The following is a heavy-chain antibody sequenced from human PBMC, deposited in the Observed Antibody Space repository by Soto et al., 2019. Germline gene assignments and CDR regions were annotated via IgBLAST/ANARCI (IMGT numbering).Heavy chain of an antibody. Sequence: GGSLRLSCAASGFIFSSYEMNWVRQAPGKGLEWLSYISSSGSTIYYADSVKGRFTISRDNAKNSLYLQMNSLRAEDTAVYYCARDLFDRSSWYGYLQHWGQGTLVTVSS. CDR3: ARDLFDRSSWYGYLQH. D-gene: IGHD6-13*01. CDR1: GFIFSSYE. J-gene: IGHJ1*01. CDR2: ISSSGSTI. V-gene: IGHV3-48*03.